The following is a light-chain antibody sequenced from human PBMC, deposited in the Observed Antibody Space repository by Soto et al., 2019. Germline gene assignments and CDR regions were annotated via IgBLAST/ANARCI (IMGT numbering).Light chain of an antibody. V-gene: IGLV2-8*01. CDR1: KSDIGVYDF. CDR2: EVF. J-gene: IGLJ1*01. Sequence: QSVLTQAPSASGSPGQSVTISCAGTKSDIGVYDFVSWYQHLPGKAPRLIIYEVFQRPSGVPDRFSGSKYGNTASLTVSGLQAADEADYFCKSYAGSNTYVFASGPKVIVL. CDR3: KSYAGSNTYV.